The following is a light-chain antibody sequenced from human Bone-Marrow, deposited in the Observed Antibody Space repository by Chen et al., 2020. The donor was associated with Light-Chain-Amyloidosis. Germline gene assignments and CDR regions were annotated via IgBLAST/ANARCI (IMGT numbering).Light chain of an antibody. J-gene: IGLJ3*02. CDR1: TLSKHY. Sequence: SSKLTQPPSVSVSPGQTPTITCSGDTLSKHYAHWYQQRPGQAPVLVMYADSDRPSGIPERLSGSNSGNTATLTISRVEAGDEADYYCQVWDRSSDRPVFGGGTKLTVL. CDR2: ADS. V-gene: IGLV3-21*02. CDR3: QVWDRSSDRPV.